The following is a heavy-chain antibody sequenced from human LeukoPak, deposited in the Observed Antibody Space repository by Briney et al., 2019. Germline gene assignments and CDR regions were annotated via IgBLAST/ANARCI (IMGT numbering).Heavy chain of an antibody. D-gene: IGHD3-3*01. Sequence: PGRSLRLSCAASGFTFDDYAMHWVRQAPGKGLEWVSGISWNSGSIGYADSVKGRFTISRDNAKNSLYLQMNSLRAEDMALYYCAKSGLDFWSGYFDYWGQGTLVTVSS. CDR2: ISWNSGSI. V-gene: IGHV3-9*03. CDR3: AKSGLDFWSGYFDY. J-gene: IGHJ4*02. CDR1: GFTFDDYA.